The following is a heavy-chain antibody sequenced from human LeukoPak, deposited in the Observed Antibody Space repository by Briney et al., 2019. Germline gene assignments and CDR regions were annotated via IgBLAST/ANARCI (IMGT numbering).Heavy chain of an antibody. J-gene: IGHJ4*02. CDR1: GGSVSSYY. V-gene: IGHV4-59*02. CDR2: IYYSGST. D-gene: IGHD6-19*01. Sequence: SETLSLTCTVSGGSVSSYYWSWIRQPPGKGLEWIGYIYYSGSTNYNPSLKSRVTISVDTSKNQFSLKLSSVTAADTAVYYCARGPYSSGWYVSDYWGQGTLVTVSS. CDR3: ARGPYSSGWYVSDY.